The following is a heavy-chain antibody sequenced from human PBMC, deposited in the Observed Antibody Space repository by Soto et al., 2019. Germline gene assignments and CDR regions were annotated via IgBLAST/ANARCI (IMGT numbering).Heavy chain of an antibody. J-gene: IGHJ4*02. Sequence: QVHLVQSGAEARKPGASVNVSCMASGFSLNTYVVHWVRQAPGQGLEGMGWVNAASGNLQTSQKLQGRLTLTRDKSANTAYVALSNLSTEETNVAFGARTPLIGSHCDYWGQGTVVAVSS. CDR2: VNAASGNL. CDR1: GFSLNTYV. CDR3: ARTPLIGSHCDY. D-gene: IGHD3-10*01. V-gene: IGHV1-3*01.